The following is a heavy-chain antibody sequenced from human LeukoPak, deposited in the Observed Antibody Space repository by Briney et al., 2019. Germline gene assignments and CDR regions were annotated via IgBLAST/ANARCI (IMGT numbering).Heavy chain of an antibody. CDR1: GGSFSGYY. CDR2: INHSGSA. D-gene: IGHD3-22*01. V-gene: IGHV4-34*01. CDR3: ASSYYYDSRGDY. J-gene: IGHJ4*02. Sequence: PSETLSLTCAVYGGSFSGYYWSWIRQPPGKGLEWIWEINHSGSANYNPSLTSRVTISVDTSKNQFSLKLSSVTAADTAVYYCASSYYYDSRGDYWGQGTLVTVSS.